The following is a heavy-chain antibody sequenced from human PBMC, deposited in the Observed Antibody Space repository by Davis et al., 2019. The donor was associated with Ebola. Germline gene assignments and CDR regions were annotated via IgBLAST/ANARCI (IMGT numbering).Heavy chain of an antibody. CDR3: ARPATVTARGDFYY. D-gene: IGHD5-12*01. V-gene: IGHV1-69*13. CDR1: GGTFSSYA. Sequence: SVKVSCKASGGTFSSYAISWVRQAPGQGLEWMGGIIPIFGTANYAQKFQGRVTITADESTSTAYMELSSLRSEDTAVYYCARPATVTARGDFYYWGQGTLVTVSS. CDR2: IIPIFGTA. J-gene: IGHJ4*02.